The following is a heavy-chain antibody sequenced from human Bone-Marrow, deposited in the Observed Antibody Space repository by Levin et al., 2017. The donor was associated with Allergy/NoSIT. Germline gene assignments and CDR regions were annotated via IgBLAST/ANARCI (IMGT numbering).Heavy chain of an antibody. CDR1: GGTFSTYA. Sequence: ASVKVSCKASGGTFSTYAINWVRQAPGQGLEWMGGFSPTVGTAKYAQKFQGRVTITADKVTNTTYIELSSLRSEDTAVYYCAESFDYWGQGTLVTVSS. J-gene: IGHJ4*02. V-gene: IGHV1-69*06. CDR3: AESFDY. CDR2: FSPTVGTA.